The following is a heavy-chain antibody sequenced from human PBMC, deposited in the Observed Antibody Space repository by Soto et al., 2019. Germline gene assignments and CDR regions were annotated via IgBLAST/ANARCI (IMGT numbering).Heavy chain of an antibody. CDR1: GLTFSSYA. J-gene: IGHJ5*02. CDR2: ISGSGGST. CDR3: AKGRSRKLAAAGTDWFDP. Sequence: GGSLRLSCAASGLTFSSYAMSWVRQAPGKGLEWVSAISGSGGSTYYADSVKGRFTISRDNSKNTLYLQMNSLRAEDTAVYYCAKGRSRKLAAAGTDWFDPWGQGTLVTVSS. V-gene: IGHV3-23*01. D-gene: IGHD6-13*01.